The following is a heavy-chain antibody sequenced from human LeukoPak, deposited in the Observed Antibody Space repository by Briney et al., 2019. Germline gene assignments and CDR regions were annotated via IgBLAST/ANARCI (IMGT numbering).Heavy chain of an antibody. CDR1: GFTFSNNG. CDR3: AKDPDAYGDYSIFDY. D-gene: IGHD4-17*01. Sequence: PGGSLRLSCVASGFTFSNNGMHWVRQAPGKGLEWVAFIRYDGSDKYYADSVKGRFTISRDNSKNTLYLQMNSLRAEDTAVYYCAKDPDAYGDYSIFDYWGQGTLVTVSS. CDR2: IRYDGSDK. V-gene: IGHV3-30*02. J-gene: IGHJ4*02.